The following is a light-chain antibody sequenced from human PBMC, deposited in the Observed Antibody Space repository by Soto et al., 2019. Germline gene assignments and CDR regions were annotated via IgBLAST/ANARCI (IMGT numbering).Light chain of an antibody. J-gene: IGLJ2*01. CDR1: SGHSSYA. CDR2: LNSDGSH. Sequence: QLVLTQSPSASASLGASVKLTCTLSSGHSSYAIAWHQQQPEKGPRFLMKLNSDGSHSKGDGISDRFSGSSSGAERYLTISSLQSGDEADYYCQTWGADSVILGGGTKLTVL. CDR3: QTWGADSVI. V-gene: IGLV4-69*01.